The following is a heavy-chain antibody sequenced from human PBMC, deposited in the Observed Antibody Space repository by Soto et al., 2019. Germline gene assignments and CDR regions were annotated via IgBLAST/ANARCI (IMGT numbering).Heavy chain of an antibody. CDR1: GFSLRSYW. Sequence: VGSLRLSCAASGFSLRSYWVTWVRQAPGKGLEWVANIKQDGSEKYYVDSVRGRFTISRDNAKNSLYLQMNSLRAEDTAVYYCARASIYFGMDVWGQGTTVTVSS. J-gene: IGHJ6*02. V-gene: IGHV3-7*01. CDR2: IKQDGSEK. CDR3: ARASIYFGMDV. D-gene: IGHD6-6*01.